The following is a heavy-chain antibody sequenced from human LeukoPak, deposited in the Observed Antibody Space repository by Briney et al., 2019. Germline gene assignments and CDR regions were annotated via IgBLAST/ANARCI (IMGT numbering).Heavy chain of an antibody. CDR1: GFTFDDYA. V-gene: IGHV3-9*01. CDR3: AKDWDPNYYYGMDA. J-gene: IGHJ6*02. CDR2: ISWNSGSI. Sequence: GGSLRLSCAASGFTFDDYAMHWVRQAPGKGLEWVSGISWNSGSIGYADSVKGRFTISRDNAKNSLYLQMNSLRAEDTALYYCAKDWDPNYYYGMDAWGQGTTVTVSS. D-gene: IGHD1-26*01.